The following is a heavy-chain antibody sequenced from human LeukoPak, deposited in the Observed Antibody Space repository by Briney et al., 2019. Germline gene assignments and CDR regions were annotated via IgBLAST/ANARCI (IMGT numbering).Heavy chain of an antibody. CDR2: IYYSGST. D-gene: IGHD3-10*01. V-gene: IGHV4-59*01. CDR3: ARTYGSGSYSYGMDV. Sequence: SETLSLTCTVSGGSISSYYWGWIRQPPGKGLEWIGYIYYSGSTNYNPSLKSRVTISVDTSKNQFSLKLSSVTAADTAVYYCARTYGSGSYSYGMDVWGQGTTVTVSS. J-gene: IGHJ6*02. CDR1: GGSISSYY.